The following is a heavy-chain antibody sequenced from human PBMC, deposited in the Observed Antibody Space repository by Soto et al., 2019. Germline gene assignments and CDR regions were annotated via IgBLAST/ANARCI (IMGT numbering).Heavy chain of an antibody. CDR2: INGDGRVT. Sequence: GGSLRLSCVASGFTFGSYAMSWVRQAPGAGLEWVSTINGDGRVTDYADSVKGRFTISRDNSKGTLYLQMNSLRADDTALYYCAKDYNVHDTSVYYAPLDYWGQGTLVTVSS. D-gene: IGHD3-22*01. CDR3: AKDYNVHDTSVYYAPLDY. J-gene: IGHJ4*02. V-gene: IGHV3-23*01. CDR1: GFTFGSYA.